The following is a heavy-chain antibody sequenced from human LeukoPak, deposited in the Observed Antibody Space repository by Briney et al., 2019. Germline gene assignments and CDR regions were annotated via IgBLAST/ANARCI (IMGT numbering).Heavy chain of an antibody. Sequence: SVKVSCKASGGTFSSYAISWVRQAPGQGLEWMGGIIPIFGTTNYAQKFQGRVTITADESTSTAYMELSSLRSEDTAVYYCATSSSSLDAFDIWGQGTMVTVSS. J-gene: IGHJ3*02. CDR2: IIPIFGTT. CDR3: ATSSSSLDAFDI. CDR1: GGTFSSYA. V-gene: IGHV1-69*13. D-gene: IGHD6-13*01.